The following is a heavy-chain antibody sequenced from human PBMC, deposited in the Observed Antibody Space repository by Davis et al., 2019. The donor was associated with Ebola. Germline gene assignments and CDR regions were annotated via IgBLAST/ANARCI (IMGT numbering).Heavy chain of an antibody. D-gene: IGHD3-3*01. J-gene: IGHJ6*04. V-gene: IGHV4-30-4*07. CDR2: IDYSGTT. CDR3: ARAMFHSFGVVIRRYYYYGMDV. CDR1: GASIHSETYS. Sequence: MPSETLSLTCGVSGASIHSETYSWSWIRQPPGKGLEWFAYIDYSGTTFYNPSLNSRVSISVDTSKNQLSLNLRSVTAADTAVYYCARAMFHSFGVVIRRYYYYGMDVWGKGTTVTVSS.